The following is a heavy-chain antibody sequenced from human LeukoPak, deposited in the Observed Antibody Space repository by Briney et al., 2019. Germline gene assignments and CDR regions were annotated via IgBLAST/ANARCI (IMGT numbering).Heavy chain of an antibody. CDR2: IYYSGST. Sequence: SETLPFTCTVSGGSTTSYYWNWIRQPPGKGLEWIGYIYYSGSTSYNPSLKSRLTISVDTSKNQFSLKLTSVTAADTAVYYCAGHLVGFAWFDPWGQGSLVTVSS. CDR1: GGSTTSYY. J-gene: IGHJ5*02. V-gene: IGHV4-59*01. CDR3: AGHLVGFAWFDP. D-gene: IGHD6-6*01.